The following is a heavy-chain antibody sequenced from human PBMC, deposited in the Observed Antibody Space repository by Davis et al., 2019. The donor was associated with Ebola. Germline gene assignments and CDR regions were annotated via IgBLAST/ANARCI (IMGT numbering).Heavy chain of an antibody. V-gene: IGHV3-48*03. CDR1: GFTFSSYA. Sequence: GESLKISCAASGFTFSSYAMSWVRQAPGKGLEWVSYISSSGSTIYYADSVKGRFTISRDNAKNSLYLQMNSLRAEDTAVYYCARARGFDLGFDYWGQGTLVTVSS. CDR3: ARARGFDLGFDY. CDR2: ISSSGSTI. J-gene: IGHJ4*02. D-gene: IGHD3-9*01.